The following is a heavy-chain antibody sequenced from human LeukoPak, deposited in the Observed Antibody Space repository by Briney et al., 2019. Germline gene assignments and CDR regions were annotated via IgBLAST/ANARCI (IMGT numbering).Heavy chain of an antibody. Sequence: GASVKVSCKASGYTFTDYYMHWVRQAPGQGLEWMGWINPNSGGTNYAQKFQDRVTMTRDTSISTAYMELSSLRSDDTAVYYCATELGATYDNYYHGMDVWSQGTTVTVSS. V-gene: IGHV1-2*02. CDR3: ATELGATYDNYYHGMDV. CDR1: GYTFTDYY. D-gene: IGHD1-26*01. CDR2: INPNSGGT. J-gene: IGHJ6*02.